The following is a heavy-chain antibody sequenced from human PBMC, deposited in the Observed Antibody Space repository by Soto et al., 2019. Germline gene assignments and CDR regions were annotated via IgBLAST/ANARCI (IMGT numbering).Heavy chain of an antibody. CDR2: IYYSGST. CDR3: ASVPPQSSSYYYYGMDV. CDR1: GGSISSGDYY. D-gene: IGHD6-6*01. Sequence: PSETLSLTCTVSGGSISSGDYYWSWIRQPPGKGLEWIGYIYYSGSTYYNPSLKSRVTISVDTSKNQFSLKLSSVTAADTAVYYCASVPPQSSSYYYYGMDVWGQGTTVTVS. J-gene: IGHJ6*02. V-gene: IGHV4-30-4*01.